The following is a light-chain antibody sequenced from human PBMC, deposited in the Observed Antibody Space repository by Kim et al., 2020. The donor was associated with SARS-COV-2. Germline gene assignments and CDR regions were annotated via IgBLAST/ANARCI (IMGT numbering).Light chain of an antibody. CDR3: QQYDNLPLKYT. CDR2: DAS. Sequence: SVGDRVTITCQASQDISNYLNWYQQKPGKAPKLLIYDASNLETGVPSRFSGSGSGTDFTFTISSLQPEDIATYYCQQYDNLPLKYTFGQGTKLEI. J-gene: IGKJ2*01. V-gene: IGKV1-33*01. CDR1: QDISNY.